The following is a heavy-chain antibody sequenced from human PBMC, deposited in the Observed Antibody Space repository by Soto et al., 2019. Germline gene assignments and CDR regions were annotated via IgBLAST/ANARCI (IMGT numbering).Heavy chain of an antibody. D-gene: IGHD3-3*01. Sequence: PGGSLRLSCAASGFTFSSYAMSWVRQAPGKGLEWVSAISGSGGSTYYADSVKGRFTISRDNSKNTLYLQMNSLRAEDTAVYYCGKVAGWYVFGSVYYIFTGCGPWGGGPLVTVP. CDR1: GFTFSSYA. CDR2: ISGSGGST. CDR3: GKVAGWYVFGSVYYIFTGCGP. V-gene: IGHV3-23*01. J-gene: IGHJ5*02.